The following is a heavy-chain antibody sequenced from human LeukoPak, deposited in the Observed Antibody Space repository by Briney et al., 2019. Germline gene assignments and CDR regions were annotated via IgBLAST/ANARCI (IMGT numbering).Heavy chain of an antibody. CDR2: ITGSGDTT. CDR1: GFTFSVYA. D-gene: IGHD6-13*01. Sequence: GGSLRLSCAASGFTFSVYAMSWVRQAPGKGLEWVSTITGSGDTTYNADSVKGRFTISRDNSKKMLYLQMNSLRAEDTAVYYCAKDHSSSWYGLFFDSWGQGTLVTVSS. V-gene: IGHV3-23*01. CDR3: AKDHSSSWYGLFFDS. J-gene: IGHJ4*02.